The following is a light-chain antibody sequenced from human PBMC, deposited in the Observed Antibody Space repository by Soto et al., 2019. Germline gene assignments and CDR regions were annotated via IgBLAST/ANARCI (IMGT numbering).Light chain of an antibody. CDR1: QSVSTN. CDR2: GAS. Sequence: VMTQSPAILSVSPGERATLSCRASQSVSTNVAWYQQIPGQTPRLLIYGASSRATGIPDRFSGSGSGTDFTLTISRLEPEDFAVYYCQQYGRSPRTFGQGTKVDIK. CDR3: QQYGRSPRT. V-gene: IGKV3-20*01. J-gene: IGKJ1*01.